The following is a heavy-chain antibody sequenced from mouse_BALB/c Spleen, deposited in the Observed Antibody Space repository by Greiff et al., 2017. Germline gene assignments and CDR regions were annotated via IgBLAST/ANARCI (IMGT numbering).Heavy chain of an antibody. CDR3: ARENYGSSYVGWYFDV. V-gene: IGHV2-9*02. J-gene: IGHJ1*01. Sequence: VQLQESGPGLVAPSQSLSITCTVSGFSLTSYGVHWVRQPPGKGLEWLGVIWAGGSTNYNSALMSRLSISKDNSKSQVFLKMNSLQTDDTAMYYCARENYGSSYVGWYFDVWGAGTTVTVSS. D-gene: IGHD1-1*01. CDR2: IWAGGST. CDR1: GFSLTSYG.